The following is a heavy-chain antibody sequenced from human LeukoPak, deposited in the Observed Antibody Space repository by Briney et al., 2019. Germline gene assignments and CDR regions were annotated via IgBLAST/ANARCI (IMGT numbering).Heavy chain of an antibody. V-gene: IGHV1-69*01. D-gene: IGHD3-3*02. J-gene: IGHJ3*01. CDR1: GGSFSDYP. CDR3: VRPDRIFGVPAAFDA. Sequence: SVKVSCKASGGSFSDYPINWVRQAPGQGLEWLGGIIPKYSASNYAQAFRGRVTITADESTNTVYMEMSGLRPDDTAVYYCVRPDRIFGVPAAFDAWGQGTLVAVSS. CDR2: IIPKYSAS.